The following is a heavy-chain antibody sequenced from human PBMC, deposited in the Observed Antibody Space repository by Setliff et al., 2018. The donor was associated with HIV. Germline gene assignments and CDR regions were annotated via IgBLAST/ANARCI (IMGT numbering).Heavy chain of an antibody. J-gene: IGHJ5*01. Sequence: SQTLSLTCAIAAGDRVSNNKAAWNWIRQSPSRGLALRGRTYYKSKWYHDYEVSVESRISITPDTSKNQFYLHLNSVTPDDTAVYYCARSGTSPIQGVMSGWMDSWGLGTLVTVSS. V-gene: IGHV6-1*01. CDR2: TYYKSKWYH. CDR3: ARSGTSPIQGVMSGWMDS. CDR1: AGDRVSNNKAA. D-gene: IGHD3-16*01.